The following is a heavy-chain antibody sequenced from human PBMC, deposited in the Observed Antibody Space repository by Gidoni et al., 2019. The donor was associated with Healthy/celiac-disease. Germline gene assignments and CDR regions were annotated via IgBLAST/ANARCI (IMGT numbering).Heavy chain of an antibody. V-gene: IGHV3-23*01. D-gene: IGHD2-2*01. CDR2: ISGSGGST. J-gene: IGHJ4*02. Sequence: EVQLLESGGGLVHPGGSLRLSCAASGFTFSSYAMRWVRQAPGKGLEWVSAISGSGGSTYYADSVKGRFTISRDNSKNTLYLQMNSLRAEDTAVYYCANYCSSTSCSDYWGQGTLVTVSS. CDR3: ANYCSSTSCSDY. CDR1: GFTFSSYA.